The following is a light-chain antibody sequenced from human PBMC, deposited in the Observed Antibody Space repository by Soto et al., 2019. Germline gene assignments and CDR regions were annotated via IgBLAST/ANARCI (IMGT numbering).Light chain of an antibody. CDR3: QQYSDSPPYT. Sequence: EVVLTQSPGTLSLSPGERATLSCRASQSVDRAYLAWYQQKPGQAPRLLIYGSSNRASDIPDRFSGSGSGTDFTLTISRLEPEAFAVYYCQQYSDSPPYTFGQGTKLEIK. V-gene: IGKV3-20*01. J-gene: IGKJ2*01. CDR1: QSVDRAY. CDR2: GSS.